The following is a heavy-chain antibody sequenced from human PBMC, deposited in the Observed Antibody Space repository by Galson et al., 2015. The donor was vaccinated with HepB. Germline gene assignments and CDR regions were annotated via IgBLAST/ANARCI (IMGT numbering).Heavy chain of an antibody. V-gene: IGHV3-53*01. CDR3: ARESCEYNYDSSGYYVI. Sequence: SLRLSCAASELTVSSNYMTWVRQAPGKGLEWVSVIYPGGSANYADSVKGRCTTSRDDSKNTLYQQMSSLRAEDTAVYYCARESCEYNYDSSGYYVIWGQGTLVTVSS. D-gene: IGHD3-22*01. J-gene: IGHJ4*02. CDR2: IYPGGSA. CDR1: ELTVSSNY.